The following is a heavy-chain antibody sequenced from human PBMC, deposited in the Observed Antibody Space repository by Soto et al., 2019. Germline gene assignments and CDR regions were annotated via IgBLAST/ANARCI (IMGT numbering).Heavy chain of an antibody. V-gene: IGHV4-59*07. D-gene: IGHD3-3*01. CDR2: IYYSGST. CDR3: ARTYYDFWSGYWRWFDP. CDR1: GGSISGYY. Sequence: SDTLSLTCTVSGGSISGYYWSWIRQPPGKGLEWIGYIYYSGSTNYNPSLKSRVTISIDTSKNQFSLKLSSVTAADTAVYYCARTYYDFWSGYWRWFDPWGQGTLVTVSS. J-gene: IGHJ5*02.